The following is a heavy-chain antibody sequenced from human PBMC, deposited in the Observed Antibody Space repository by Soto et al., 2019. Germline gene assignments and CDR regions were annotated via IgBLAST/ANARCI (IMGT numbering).Heavy chain of an antibody. D-gene: IGHD3-9*01. CDR2: IYSGGST. J-gene: IGHJ6*02. CDR3: AKDKVDGYYYGMDV. V-gene: IGHV3-53*05. Sequence: GGSLRLSCAASGVTVSSNYMSWVRQAPGKGLEWVSVIYSGGSTYYADSVKGRFTISRDNSKNTLYLQMNSLRTEDTALYYCAKDKVDGYYYGMDVWGQGTTVTVSS. CDR1: GVTVSSNY.